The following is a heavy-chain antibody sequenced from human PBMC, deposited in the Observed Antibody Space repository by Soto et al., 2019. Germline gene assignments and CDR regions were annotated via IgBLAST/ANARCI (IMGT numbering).Heavy chain of an antibody. CDR2: IDDSGKV. CDR1: GGSISGSPYH. CDR3: AIPPPIEVAGPDY. Sequence: LSLTCTVSGGSISGSPYHWGWIRQPPGKGLEWIGSIDDSGKVYYNPSLTGRATLLVDTSKNRFSLNLNSVTAADTAVYYCAIPPPIEVAGPDYWGQGTLVTVSS. V-gene: IGHV4-39*02. D-gene: IGHD6-19*01. J-gene: IGHJ4*02.